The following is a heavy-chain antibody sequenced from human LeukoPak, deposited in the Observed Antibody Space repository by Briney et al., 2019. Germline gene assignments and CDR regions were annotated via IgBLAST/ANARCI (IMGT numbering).Heavy chain of an antibody. CDR3: ALLAVASDFDY. J-gene: IGHJ4*02. V-gene: IGHV3-48*03. CDR1: GFPFSVYE. D-gene: IGHD6-19*01. Sequence: GGSLRLSCAVSGFPFSVYEMNWVRQAPGKGLEWVSNIGSSGAIRHYADSVKGRFSISRDNAENSLFLQMNCLRVEDTGIYYCALLAVASDFDYWGQGALVTVSS. CDR2: IGSSGAIR.